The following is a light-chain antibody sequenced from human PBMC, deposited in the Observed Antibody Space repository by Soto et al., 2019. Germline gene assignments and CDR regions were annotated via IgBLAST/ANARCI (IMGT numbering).Light chain of an antibody. CDR3: QHCTTCSGT. Sequence: DIQMTQSPSTLSASVGDRVTITCRASQSITTWLAWYQQKPGKAPKLLIYRASSLESGVPPRFSGSGSGTEFTLTISSLQPDDFATYYCQHCTTCSGTFGPGAKLDIK. CDR2: RAS. J-gene: IGKJ3*01. CDR1: QSITTW. V-gene: IGKV1-5*03.